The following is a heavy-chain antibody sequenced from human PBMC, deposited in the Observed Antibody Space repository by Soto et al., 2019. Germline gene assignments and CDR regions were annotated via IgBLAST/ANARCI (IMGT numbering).Heavy chain of an antibody. CDR2: IVVGSGNT. J-gene: IGHJ4*02. CDR3: AAELYKNFTDY. CDR1: GFTFTSSA. D-gene: IGHD1-1*01. Sequence: SVKVSCKASGFTFTSSALQWVRQARGQSLERIGRIVVGSGNTNYAQQFQERVTITRDMSTSTAYMKLSSLRSQDTAVYFCAAELYKNFTDYWDQGPLVTVS. V-gene: IGHV1-58*01.